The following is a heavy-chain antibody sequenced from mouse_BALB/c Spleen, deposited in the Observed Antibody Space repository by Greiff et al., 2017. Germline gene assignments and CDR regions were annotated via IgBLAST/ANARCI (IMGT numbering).Heavy chain of an antibody. J-gene: IGHJ4*01. Sequence: EVHLVESGGGLVQPGGSRKLSCAASGFTFSSFGMHWVRQAPEKGLEWVAYISSGSSTIYYADTVKGRFTISRDNPKNTLFLQMTSLRSEDTAMYYCARRYGTYAMDYWGQGTSVTVSS. V-gene: IGHV5-17*02. D-gene: IGHD2-1*01. CDR1: GFTFSSFG. CDR2: ISSGSSTI. CDR3: ARRYGTYAMDY.